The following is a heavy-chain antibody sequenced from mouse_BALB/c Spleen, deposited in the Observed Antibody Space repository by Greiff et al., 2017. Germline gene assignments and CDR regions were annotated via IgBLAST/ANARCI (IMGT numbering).Heavy chain of an antibody. CDR1: GFTFSSFG. J-gene: IGHJ3*01. D-gene: IGHD1-1*01. V-gene: IGHV5-17*02. CDR3: ARPVDYGSSPFAY. CDR2: ISSGSSTI. Sequence: EVKLMESGGGLVQPGGSRKLSCAASGFTFSSFGMHWVRQAPEKGLEWVAYISSGSSTIYYADTVKGRFTISRDNPKNTLFLQMTSLRSEDTAMYYCARPVDYGSSPFAYWGQGTLVTVSA.